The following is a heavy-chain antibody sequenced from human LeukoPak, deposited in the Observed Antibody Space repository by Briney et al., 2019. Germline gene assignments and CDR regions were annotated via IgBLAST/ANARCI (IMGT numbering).Heavy chain of an antibody. D-gene: IGHD3-16*01. CDR2: IWNSGTS. V-gene: IGHV4-39*01. Sequence: SETLSLTCTVSGDSMTSRIFYWGWIRQAPGKGLEWIGSIWNSGTSQPNPSLKSRVTLSVDTSTNQFSLRLTSVTAADTAVYYCANYESETVMDVWGQGTTVIVSS. J-gene: IGHJ6*02. CDR3: ANYESETVMDV. CDR1: GDSMTSRIFY.